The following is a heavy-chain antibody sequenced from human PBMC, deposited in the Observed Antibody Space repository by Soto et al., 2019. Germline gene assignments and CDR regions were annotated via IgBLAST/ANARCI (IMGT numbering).Heavy chain of an antibody. CDR3: AKGYCSSTSCRYHYYYYYGMDV. CDR2: ISWDGGST. D-gene: IGHD2-2*01. CDR1: GFTFDDYT. V-gene: IGHV3-43*01. Sequence: VGSLRLSCAASGFTFDDYTMHWVRQAPGKGLEWVSLISWDGGSTYYADSVKGRFTISRDNSKNSLYLQMNSLRTEDTALYYCAKGYCSSTSCRYHYYYYYGMDVWGQGTTVTVSS. J-gene: IGHJ6*02.